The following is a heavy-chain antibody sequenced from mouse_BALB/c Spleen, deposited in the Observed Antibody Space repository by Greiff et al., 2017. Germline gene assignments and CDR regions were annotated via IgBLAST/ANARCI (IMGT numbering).Heavy chain of an antibody. CDR3: ARVDGGT. V-gene: IGHV5-9-1*01. J-gene: IGHJ3*01. D-gene: IGHD2-14*01. Sequence: EVMLVESGAGLVKPGGSLKLSCAASGFTFSSYAMSWVRQPPEKRLGWVAAISSGGSYTYYPDSVKGRFTISRDKAKNNLYLQMSSLKSEDTAMYYCARVDGGTWGQGTLVTVSA. CDR1: GFTFSSYA. CDR2: ISSGGSYT.